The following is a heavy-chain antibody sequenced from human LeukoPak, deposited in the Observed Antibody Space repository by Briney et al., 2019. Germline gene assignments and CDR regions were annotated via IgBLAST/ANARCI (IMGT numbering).Heavy chain of an antibody. Sequence: PSETLSLTCAVYGGSFSGYYWSWIRQPPGKGLEWIGEINHSGSTNYNPSLKSRVTISVDTSKNQFSLKLSSVTAADTAVYYCARIWSGLFYYYYGTDVWGQGTTVTVSS. J-gene: IGHJ6*02. CDR2: INHSGST. V-gene: IGHV4-34*01. CDR3: ARIWSGLFYYYYGTDV. D-gene: IGHD3-3*01. CDR1: GGSFSGYY.